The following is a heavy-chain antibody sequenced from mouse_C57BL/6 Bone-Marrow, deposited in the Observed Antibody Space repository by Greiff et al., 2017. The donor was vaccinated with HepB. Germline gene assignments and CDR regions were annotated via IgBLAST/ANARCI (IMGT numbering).Heavy chain of an antibody. CDR1: GYTFTDYE. Sequence: VQLVESGAELVRPGASVTLSCKASGYTFTDYEMHWVKQTPVHGLEWIGAIDPETGGTAYNQKFKGKAILTADKSSSTAYMELRSLTSEDSAVYYCTRWDTTQGYWGQGTTLTVSS. J-gene: IGHJ2*01. CDR3: TRWDTTQGY. D-gene: IGHD1-1*01. CDR2: IDPETGGT. V-gene: IGHV1-15*01.